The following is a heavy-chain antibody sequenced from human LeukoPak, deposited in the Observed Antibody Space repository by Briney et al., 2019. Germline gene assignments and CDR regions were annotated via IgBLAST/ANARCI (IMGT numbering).Heavy chain of an antibody. CDR1: GGTFSSYA. J-gene: IGHJ6*03. Sequence: ASVKVSCKASGGTFSSYAISWVRQAPGQGLEWMGWINPNSGGTNYAQKFQGRVTMTRDTSISTAYMELSRLRSDDTAVYYCARGIEDYYYYYMDVWGKGTTVTVSS. V-gene: IGHV1-2*02. CDR2: INPNSGGT. CDR3: ARGIEDYYYYYMDV.